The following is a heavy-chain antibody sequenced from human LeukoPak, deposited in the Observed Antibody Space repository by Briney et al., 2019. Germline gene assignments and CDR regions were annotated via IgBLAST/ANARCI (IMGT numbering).Heavy chain of an antibody. J-gene: IGHJ5*02. CDR2: NYTSGST. Sequence: PSETLSLTCTVSGCPISRYYWSWLRQPAGKGLEWIGRNYTSGSTNYNPSLKSRVTMSVDTSKNQFSLKLSSVTAADTAVYCCARGSSGWDNGGGYNWFDPWGQGTLVTVSS. V-gene: IGHV4-4*07. CDR3: ARGSSGWDNGGGYNWFDP. CDR1: GCPISRYY. D-gene: IGHD6-19*01.